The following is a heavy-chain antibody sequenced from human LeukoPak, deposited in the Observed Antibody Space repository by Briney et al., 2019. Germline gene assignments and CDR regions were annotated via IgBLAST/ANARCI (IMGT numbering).Heavy chain of an antibody. D-gene: IGHD2-15*01. V-gene: IGHV3-23*01. CDR2: IGGSGAST. CDR3: VRSNIVVVAAAGDI. CDR1: GFTFSSYA. Sequence: PGGSLRLSCAASGFTFSSYAMTWVRQAPGKGLEWVASIGGSGASTYFADPLKGLFTDSRDDSKNTFYLQLNSLRDEDTAIYYCVRSNIVVVAAAGDIWGQGTLVTVSS. J-gene: IGHJ3*02.